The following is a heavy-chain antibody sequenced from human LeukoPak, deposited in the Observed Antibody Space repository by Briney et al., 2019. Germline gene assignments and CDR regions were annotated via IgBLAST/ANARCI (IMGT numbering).Heavy chain of an antibody. CDR3: ARAAAGRYYYDSSGYYPPFDY. CDR1: GYSFTSYW. CDR2: IYPGDSDT. Sequence: GESLKISCKGSGYSFTSYWIGWVRQMPGKGLEWMGIIYPGDSDTRYSPSFQGQVTISADKSISTAYLQWSSLKASYTAMYYCARAAAGRYYYDSSGYYPPFDYWGQGNLVTVSS. D-gene: IGHD3-22*01. J-gene: IGHJ4*02. V-gene: IGHV5-51*01.